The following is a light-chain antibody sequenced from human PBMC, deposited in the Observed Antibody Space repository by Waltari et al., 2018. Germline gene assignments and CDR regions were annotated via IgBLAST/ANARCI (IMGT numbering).Light chain of an antibody. V-gene: IGKV1-39*01. CDR1: QSISNY. CDR2: VAS. CDR3: QQYFTTPLT. Sequence: DIQMTQSPSSLPASVVDRVTITCRASQSISNYLNWYQHKPGEAPKLLVYVASNLQRGVPSRFSGSGSETDFTLTISGVQAEDVAVYYCQQYFTTPLTFGGGTKVEIK. J-gene: IGKJ4*01.